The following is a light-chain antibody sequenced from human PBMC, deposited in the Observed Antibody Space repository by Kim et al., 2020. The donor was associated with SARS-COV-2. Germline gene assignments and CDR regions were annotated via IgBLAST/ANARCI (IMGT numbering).Light chain of an antibody. V-gene: IGLV3-21*04. CDR2: YDS. CDR1: NIGSKS. CDR3: QAWDSSSDHYV. J-gene: IGLJ1*01. Sequence: SYELTQPPSVSVAPGKTARITCGGNNIGSKSEHWYQQKPGQAPVLVIYYDSDRPSGIPERFSGFNSGNTATLPISRVEDGDEADYYCQAWDSSSDHYVFG.